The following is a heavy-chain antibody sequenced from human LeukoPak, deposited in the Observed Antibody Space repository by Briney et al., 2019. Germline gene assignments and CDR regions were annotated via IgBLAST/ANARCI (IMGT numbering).Heavy chain of an antibody. Sequence: GGSLRLSCAVSGITLSNYGMSWVRQAPGKGLEWVAGISGSGGSTIYADSVKGRFTISRDNPKNTLYLQMNSLRAEDPAFYFCAKRGLVIRVFLVGFHKEAFYFESWGQGALVTVSS. CDR1: GITLSNYG. D-gene: IGHD3/OR15-3a*01. CDR3: AKRGLVIRVFLVGFHKEAFYFES. V-gene: IGHV3-23*01. CDR2: ISGSGGST. J-gene: IGHJ4*02.